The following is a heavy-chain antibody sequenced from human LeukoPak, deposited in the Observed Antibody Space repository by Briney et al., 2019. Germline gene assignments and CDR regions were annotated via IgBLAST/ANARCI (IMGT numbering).Heavy chain of an antibody. D-gene: IGHD3-10*01. CDR3: ASQGVYLPGFTDGFDF. Sequence: GASVKVSCKASGGTFSSYAISWVRQAPGQGLEWMGGIIPIFGTANYAQKFQGRVTITADKSTSTDYMELSSLRSEDTAVYYCASQGVYLPGFTDGFDFWGQGTMVTVSS. CDR1: GGTFSSYA. V-gene: IGHV1-69*06. J-gene: IGHJ3*01. CDR2: IIPIFGTA.